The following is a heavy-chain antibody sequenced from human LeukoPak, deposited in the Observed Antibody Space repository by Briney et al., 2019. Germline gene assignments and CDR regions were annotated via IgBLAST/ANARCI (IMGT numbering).Heavy chain of an antibody. CDR1: GVSISSYY. J-gene: IGHJ6*02. D-gene: IGHD2-15*01. CDR2: IYTSGST. Sequence: PSETLSLTCTVSGVSISSYYWSWIRQPAGKELKWIGRIYTSGSTNYNPSLKSRVTMSVDTSKNQFSLKLSSVTAADAAVYYCARDPRCSGGSCYSGYYYYGMDVWGQGTTVTVSS. CDR3: ARDPRCSGGSCYSGYYYYGMDV. V-gene: IGHV4-4*07.